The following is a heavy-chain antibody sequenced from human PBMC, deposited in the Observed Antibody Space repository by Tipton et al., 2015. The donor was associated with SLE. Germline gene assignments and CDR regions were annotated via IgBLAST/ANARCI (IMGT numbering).Heavy chain of an antibody. D-gene: IGHD3-3*01. J-gene: IGHJ4*02. CDR2: INHSGST. CDR3: ARGFVQGFLKYPRDY. Sequence: TLSLTCAVYGGSFSGYYWSWIRQPPGKGLEWIGEINHSGSTNYNPSLKSRVTISVDTSKNQFSLQLSSVTAADTAVYYCARGFVQGFLKYPRDYWGQGTLVTVSS. CDR1: GGSFSGYY. V-gene: IGHV4-34*01.